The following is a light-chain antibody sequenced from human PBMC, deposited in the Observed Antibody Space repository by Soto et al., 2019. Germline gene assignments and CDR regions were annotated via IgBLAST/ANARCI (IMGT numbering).Light chain of an antibody. V-gene: IGKV1-17*03. CDR2: TTS. Sequence: DIPMTQSPSAMSASVGDRVTITCRASQNIGSSLAWFQQKPGKVPKRMIHTTSTVESGVPSRFSGSGSVTEFTLTIISLQPEDFATYYCLQHDSYPRTFGPGTKVDIK. CDR1: QNIGSS. J-gene: IGKJ3*01. CDR3: LQHDSYPRT.